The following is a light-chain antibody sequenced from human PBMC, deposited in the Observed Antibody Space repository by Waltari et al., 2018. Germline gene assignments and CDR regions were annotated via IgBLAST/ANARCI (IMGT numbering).Light chain of an antibody. CDR1: SSNIADSH. J-gene: IGLJ3*02. V-gene: IGLV1-51*01. Sequence: QSVLTQPPSVSAAPGQKVTISCSGGSSNIADSHVSWYHPPPGAPPKPLVYENIRRPSGIPDRFSCSKSGTSATLDITGLQTGDEGDYYCGSWDTRLNTGVFGGGTKLTVL. CDR2: ENI. CDR3: GSWDTRLNTGV.